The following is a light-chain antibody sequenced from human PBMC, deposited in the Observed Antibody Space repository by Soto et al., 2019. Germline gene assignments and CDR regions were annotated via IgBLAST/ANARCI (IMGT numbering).Light chain of an antibody. Sequence: DIVLTQSPGTLSLSRGERATLSCRASQNIANYVAWYQQRPGQAPRLLIYDASTRATGIPARFSGSGSGTDFTLTISSLEPEDVAVYYCQQRSNWLTFGGGTRVDI. J-gene: IGKJ4*01. V-gene: IGKV3-11*01. CDR2: DAS. CDR3: QQRSNWLT. CDR1: QNIANY.